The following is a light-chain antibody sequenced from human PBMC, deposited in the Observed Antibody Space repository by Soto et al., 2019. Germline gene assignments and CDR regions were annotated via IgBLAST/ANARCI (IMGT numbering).Light chain of an antibody. CDR2: EVS. J-gene: IGLJ3*02. V-gene: IGLV2-8*01. Sequence: QSALTQPPSASGSPGQSVTISCTGTSGDVGGHNFVSWYQFHPGKAPKLIIYEVSKRPSGVPNHFSGSKSDNTASLTVSGLQAEDEADYFCSSYAGTNKVFGGGTKVTVL. CDR3: SSYAGTNKV. CDR1: SGDVGGHNF.